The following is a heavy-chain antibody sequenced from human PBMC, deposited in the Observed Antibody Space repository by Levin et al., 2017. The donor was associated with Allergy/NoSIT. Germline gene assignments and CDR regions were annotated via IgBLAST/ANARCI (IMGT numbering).Heavy chain of an antibody. CDR3: AHHTGKTYYDFWSGYDYYYYYMDV. CDR1: GFSLSTSGVG. V-gene: IGHV2-5*02. CDR2: IYWDDDK. D-gene: IGHD3-3*01. Sequence: TLSLTCTFSGFSLSTSGVGVDWIRQPPGKALEWLALIYWDDDKRYSPSLKSRLTITKDTSKNQVVLTMTNMDPVDTATYYCAHHTGKTYYDFWSGYDYYYYYMDVWGKGTTVTVSS. J-gene: IGHJ6*03.